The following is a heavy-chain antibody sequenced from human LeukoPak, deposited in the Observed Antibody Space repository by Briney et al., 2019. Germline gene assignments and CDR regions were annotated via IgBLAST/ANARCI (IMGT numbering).Heavy chain of an antibody. Sequence: SETLSLTCTVSGGSISSYYWGWIRQPPGKGLEWIGYIYYSGSTNYNPSLKSRVTISVDTSKNQFSLKLSSVTAADTAVYYCARGRGSGYYYRMVYFDYWGQGTLVTVSS. CDR2: IYYSGST. D-gene: IGHD3-22*01. V-gene: IGHV4-59*12. CDR3: ARGRGSGYYYRMVYFDY. CDR1: GGSISSYY. J-gene: IGHJ4*02.